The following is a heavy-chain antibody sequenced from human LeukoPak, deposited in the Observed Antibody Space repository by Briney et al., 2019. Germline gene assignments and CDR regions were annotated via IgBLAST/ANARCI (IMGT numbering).Heavy chain of an antibody. D-gene: IGHD6-6*01. CDR2: ISSSSSYI. J-gene: IGHJ4*02. CDR1: GFTFSSYS. Sequence: PGGSLRLSCAASGFTFSSYSMNCVRQAPGKGLEGVSSISSSSSYIYYADSVKGRFTLSRDNAKNPLYLQMNSLRAEDTAVYYCARGPPYSSSSVFFDYWGQGTLVTVSS. CDR3: ARGPPYSSSSVFFDY. V-gene: IGHV3-21*01.